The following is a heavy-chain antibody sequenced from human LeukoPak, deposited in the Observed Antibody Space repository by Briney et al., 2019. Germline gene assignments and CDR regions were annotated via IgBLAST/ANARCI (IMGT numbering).Heavy chain of an antibody. CDR2: IIPIFGTA. CDR3: ARALAGPSPYYYGMDV. Sequence: GASVKVSCKASGDTFSIYAISSVRQAPGQGLEWMGGIIPIFGTANYAQKFQGRVTITADESTSTAYMELSSLRSEDTAVYYCARALAGPSPYYYGMDVWGQRTTVTVSS. J-gene: IGHJ6*02. CDR1: GDTFSIYA. V-gene: IGHV1-69*13. D-gene: IGHD7-27*01.